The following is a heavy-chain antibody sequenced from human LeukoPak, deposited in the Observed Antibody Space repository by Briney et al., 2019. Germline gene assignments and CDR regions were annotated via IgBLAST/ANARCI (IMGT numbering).Heavy chain of an antibody. J-gene: IGHJ6*02. Sequence: ASVKVSCKASGYTFTSYAMHWVRQAPGQRLEWMGWINAGNGNTKYSQKFQGRVTITRDTSASTAYMELSSLRPEDTAVYYCARDRPLGYCSSTSCYRWDLYYGMDVWGQGTTVTVSS. D-gene: IGHD2-2*01. V-gene: IGHV1-3*01. CDR2: INAGNGNT. CDR3: ARDRPLGYCSSTSCYRWDLYYGMDV. CDR1: GYTFTSYA.